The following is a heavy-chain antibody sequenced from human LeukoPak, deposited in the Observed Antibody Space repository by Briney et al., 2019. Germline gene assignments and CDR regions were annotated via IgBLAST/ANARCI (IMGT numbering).Heavy chain of an antibody. CDR3: ARQYPYYFDY. J-gene: IGHJ4*02. CDR2: IYYSGST. Sequence: SETLSLTCTVSGGSLSSSSYYWGWLRQPPGTGLEGVGSIYYSGSTYYNPTLKSRVTISVDTSKNQFSLKLSSVTAADTAVYYCARQYPYYFDYWGQGTLVTVSS. CDR1: GGSLSSSSYY. V-gene: IGHV4-39*01.